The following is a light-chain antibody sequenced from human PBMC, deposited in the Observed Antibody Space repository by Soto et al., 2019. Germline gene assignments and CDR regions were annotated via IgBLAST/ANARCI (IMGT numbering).Light chain of an antibody. Sequence: DIQMTQSPSTLSASIGDRVTITCRASQSLSSWLAWYQQKPGKVPKLLIYRASTLESGVPSRFSGSGSGTEFTLTINSLQPDDFATYYCQHYNSEGTFGQGTKVEIK. CDR2: RAS. J-gene: IGKJ1*01. CDR1: QSLSSW. CDR3: QHYNSEGT. V-gene: IGKV1-5*03.